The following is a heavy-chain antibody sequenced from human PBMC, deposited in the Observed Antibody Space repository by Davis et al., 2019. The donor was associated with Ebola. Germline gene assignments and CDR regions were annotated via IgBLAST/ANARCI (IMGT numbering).Heavy chain of an antibody. CDR3: ARRRRDGHNYDVFDI. CDR1: GYSFTSYW. Sequence: GESLKISCKGSGYSFTSYWIGWVRQLPGKGLDWMGIIYPGDSDTIFSPSSQGQVIMSVDKSLSIAYLQWSRLQVSDSGMYFCARRRRDGHNYDVFDIWGQGTLVTVSS. V-gene: IGHV5-51*01. D-gene: IGHD5-24*01. J-gene: IGHJ3*02. CDR2: IYPGDSDT.